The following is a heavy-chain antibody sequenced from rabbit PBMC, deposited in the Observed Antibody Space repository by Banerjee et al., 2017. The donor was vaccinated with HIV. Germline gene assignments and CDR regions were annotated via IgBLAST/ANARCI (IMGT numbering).Heavy chain of an antibody. V-gene: IGHV1S40*01. CDR1: GFSFSSAYD. J-gene: IGHJ4*01. Sequence: QSLEESGGDLVKPGASLTLTCTASGFSFSSAYDMCWVRQAPGKGLEWIACINTISGDTVYATWAKGRFTISKASWTTVTLQMTSLTAADTASYFCAREESDGGGHLKLWGQGTLVTVS. D-gene: IGHD2-1*01. CDR2: INTISGDT. CDR3: AREESDGGGHLKL.